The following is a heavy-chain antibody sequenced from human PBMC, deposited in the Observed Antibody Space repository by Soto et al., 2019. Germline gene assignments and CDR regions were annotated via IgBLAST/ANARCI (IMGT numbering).Heavy chain of an antibody. Sequence: RTCTLSGVSITSDVYDCTMISQRPGKGLEWIGYIYYNGNTYFSPSLKSRLTISIDTSKNQFSLKLSSVTAADTAMYYCARARLRAVYAFDFWGQGTMVTVSS. CDR3: ARARLRAVYAFDF. D-gene: IGHD4-17*01. CDR1: GVSITSDVYD. V-gene: IGHV4-31*03. CDR2: IYYNGNT. J-gene: IGHJ3*01.